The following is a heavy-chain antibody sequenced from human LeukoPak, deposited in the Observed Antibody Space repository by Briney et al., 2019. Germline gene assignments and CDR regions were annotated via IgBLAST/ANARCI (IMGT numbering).Heavy chain of an antibody. Sequence: SVKVSCKASGGTFSSYAISWVRQAPGQGLEWMGGIIPIFGTANYAQKFQGRVTITTDESTSTAYMELSSLRSEDTAVYYCARESRIQRVWSGYPRGFNPWGQGTLVTVSS. CDR1: GGTFSSYA. CDR3: ARESRIQRVWSGYPRGFNP. CDR2: IIPIFGTA. J-gene: IGHJ5*02. D-gene: IGHD3-3*01. V-gene: IGHV1-69*05.